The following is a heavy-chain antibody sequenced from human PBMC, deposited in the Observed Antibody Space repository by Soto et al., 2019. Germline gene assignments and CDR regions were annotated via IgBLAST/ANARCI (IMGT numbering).Heavy chain of an antibody. CDR3: AKGPSGSPLYNWFDP. Sequence: EVQLLESGGGLVQPGGSLRLSCAASGFTFSSYAMSWVRQAPGKGLEWVSAISGSGGSTYYADSVKGRFTISRDNSKNTLYLQMNRLRAEDTAVYYCAKGPSGSPLYNWFDPWGQGTLVTVSS. CDR2: ISGSGGST. V-gene: IGHV3-23*01. J-gene: IGHJ5*02. D-gene: IGHD3-10*01. CDR1: GFTFSSYA.